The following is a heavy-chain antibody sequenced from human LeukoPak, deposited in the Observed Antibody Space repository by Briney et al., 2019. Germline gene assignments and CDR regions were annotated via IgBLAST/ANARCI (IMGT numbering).Heavy chain of an antibody. CDR1: GGSISSYS. CDR2: IYYSGST. V-gene: IGHV4-59*01. Sequence: SETLSLTCTVSGGSISSYSWSWIRQPPGKGLEWIGYIYYSGSTYYNPSLKSRVTISVDTSKNQFSLKLNSVTAADTAVYYCAGARSGSYLDWFDPWGQGTLVTVSS. CDR3: AGARSGSYLDWFDP. D-gene: IGHD3-10*01. J-gene: IGHJ5*02.